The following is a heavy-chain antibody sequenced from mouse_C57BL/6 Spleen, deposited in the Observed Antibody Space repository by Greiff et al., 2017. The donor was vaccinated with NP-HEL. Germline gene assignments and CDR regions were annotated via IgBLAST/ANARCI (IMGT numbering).Heavy chain of an antibody. J-gene: IGHJ4*01. CDR2: INPSNGGT. V-gene: IGHV1-53*01. Sequence: QVHVKQPGTELVKPGASVKLSCKASGYTFTSYWMHWVKQRPGQGLEWIGNINPSNGGTNYNEKFKSKATLTVDKSSSTAYMQLSSLTSEDSAVYYCARFGPFYAMDYWGQGTSVTVSS. CDR3: ARFGPFYAMDY. CDR1: GYTFTSYW.